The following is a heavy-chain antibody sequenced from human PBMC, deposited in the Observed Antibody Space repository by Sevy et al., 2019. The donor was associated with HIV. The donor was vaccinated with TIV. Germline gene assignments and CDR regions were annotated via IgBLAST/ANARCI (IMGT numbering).Heavy chain of an antibody. CDR2: ISHDGDNK. Sequence: GGSLRLSCVAPGFKFNGHGIHWVRQAPGKGLQWVAGISHDGDNKIYGDPVKGRFSISGDQSKNTVYLQMGTLTPEDTAIYYCARDFEVNNWRVVGAFDMWGLGTLVTVSS. CDR1: GFKFNGHG. J-gene: IGHJ3*02. V-gene: IGHV3-30*14. CDR3: ARDFEVNNWRVVGAFDM. D-gene: IGHD3-3*01.